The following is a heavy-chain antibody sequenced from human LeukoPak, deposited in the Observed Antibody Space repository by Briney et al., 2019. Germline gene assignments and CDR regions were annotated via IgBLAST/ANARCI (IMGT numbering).Heavy chain of an antibody. Sequence: SETLSLTCTVSGGSISNYYWSWIRQPPGKGLEWIGYIYYSGSTNYNPSLKSRVTISVDTSKNQFSLKLSSVTAADTAVYYCARGYRYTDFWGQGTQVIVSS. D-gene: IGHD1-1*01. CDR1: GGSISNYY. CDR3: ARGYRYTDF. J-gene: IGHJ4*02. CDR2: IYYSGST. V-gene: IGHV4-59*01.